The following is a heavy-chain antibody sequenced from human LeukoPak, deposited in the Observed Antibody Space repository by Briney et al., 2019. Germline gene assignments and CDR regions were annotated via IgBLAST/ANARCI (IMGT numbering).Heavy chain of an antibody. Sequence: GASVKVSCKASGGTFSSYAISWVRQAPGQGLEWMGGIIPIFGTANYAQKFQGRVTITADESTSTAYMELSSLRSEDTAVYYCARGAGYSYGAYMDVWGKGTTVTVSS. CDR3: ARGAGYSYGAYMDV. V-gene: IGHV1-69*13. D-gene: IGHD5-18*01. J-gene: IGHJ6*03. CDR1: GGTFSSYA. CDR2: IIPIFGTA.